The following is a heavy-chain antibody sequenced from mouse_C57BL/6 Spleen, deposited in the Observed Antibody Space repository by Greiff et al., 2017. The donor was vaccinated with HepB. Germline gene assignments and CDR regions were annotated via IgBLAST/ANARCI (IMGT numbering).Heavy chain of an antibody. CDR1: GYTFTSYW. Sequence: VQLQQSGTVLARPGASVKMSCKTSGYTFTSYWMHWVKQRPGQGLEWIGAIYPGNSDTSYNQKFKGKAKLTAVTSASTAYMELGSLTNEDSAVYYCTRFYDGYYDWYFDVWGTGTTVTVSS. CDR2: IYPGNSDT. CDR3: TRFYDGYYDWYFDV. D-gene: IGHD2-3*01. J-gene: IGHJ1*03. V-gene: IGHV1-5*01.